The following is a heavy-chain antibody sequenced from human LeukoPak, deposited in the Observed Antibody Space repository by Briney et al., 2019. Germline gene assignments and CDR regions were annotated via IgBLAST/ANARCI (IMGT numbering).Heavy chain of an antibody. Sequence: SVKVSCKASGGTFSSYAISWVRQAPGQGLEWMGRIIPILGIANCAQKFQGRVTITADKSTSTAYMELSSLRSEDTAVYYCARTTAEGNNWFDPWGQGTLVTVSS. V-gene: IGHV1-69*04. D-gene: IGHD2/OR15-2a*01. J-gene: IGHJ5*02. CDR2: IIPILGIA. CDR1: GGTFSSYA. CDR3: ARTTAEGNNWFDP.